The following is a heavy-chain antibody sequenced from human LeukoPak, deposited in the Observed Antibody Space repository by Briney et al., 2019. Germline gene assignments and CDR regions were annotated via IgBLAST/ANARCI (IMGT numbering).Heavy chain of an antibody. CDR1: GYTFTSYD. D-gene: IGHD3-3*01. Sequence: ASVKVSCKASGYTFTSYDINWMRQATGQGLEWMGWMNPNSGNTGYAQKFQGRVTMTRNTSISTAYMELSSLSSEDTAVYYCARSSNYDFWSGYSNWFDPWGQGTLVTVSS. CDR2: MNPNSGNT. J-gene: IGHJ5*02. CDR3: ARSSNYDFWSGYSNWFDP. V-gene: IGHV1-8*01.